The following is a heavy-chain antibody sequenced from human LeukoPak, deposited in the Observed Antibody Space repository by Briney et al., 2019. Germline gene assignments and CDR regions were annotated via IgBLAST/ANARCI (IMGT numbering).Heavy chain of an antibody. V-gene: IGHV4-34*01. CDR2: INHSGST. Sequence: PSETLSLTCAVYGGSFSGYYWSWIRQPPGKGLEWIGEINHSGSTNYNPSLKSRVTISVDTSKNQFSLKLSSATAADTAVYYCARSRGYGDYLDAFDIWGQGTMVTVSS. CDR3: ARSRGYGDYLDAFDI. J-gene: IGHJ3*02. CDR1: GGSFSGYY. D-gene: IGHD4-17*01.